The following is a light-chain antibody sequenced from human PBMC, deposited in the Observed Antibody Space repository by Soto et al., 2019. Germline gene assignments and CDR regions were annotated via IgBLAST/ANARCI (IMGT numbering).Light chain of an antibody. V-gene: IGKV4-1*01. Sequence: DIVMTQSPDSLAVSLGERATINCKSSQTVLSSSNNLKYLAWYQQKPGQPPKLLIYWASTRDSGVPDRFSGSGSGTDFTLTISNLQAEDVAVYYCQQYYITPLTFGPGTKVDIK. J-gene: IGKJ3*01. CDR3: QQYYITPLT. CDR1: QTVLSSSNNLKY. CDR2: WAS.